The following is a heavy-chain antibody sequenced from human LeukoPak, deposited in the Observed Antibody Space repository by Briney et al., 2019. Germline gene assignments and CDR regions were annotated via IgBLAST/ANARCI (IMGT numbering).Heavy chain of an antibody. D-gene: IGHD6-6*01. V-gene: IGHV4-39*01. CDR1: GVSITSTSYY. Sequence: SETLSLTCTVSGVSITSTSYYWGWIRQSPGKGLEWIGSIYYNGCTSYNPSLNSRVTISVDTSKNQFSLKLNSVTAADTALYYCSSPSRSSHFYFYYMVLWGKGTTVTVSS. J-gene: IGHJ6*03. CDR3: SSPSRSSHFYFYYMVL. CDR2: IYYNGCT.